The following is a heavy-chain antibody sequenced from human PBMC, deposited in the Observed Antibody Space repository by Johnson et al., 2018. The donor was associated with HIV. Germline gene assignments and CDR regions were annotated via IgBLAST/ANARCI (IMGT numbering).Heavy chain of an antibody. CDR3: ARDGESQQLPLGDAFDV. J-gene: IGHJ3*01. CDR2: LYSGGNT. Sequence: VQLVESGGGLVQPGGSMRLSCAASGFTVSSNYMNWVRQAPGKGLEWVSVLYSGGNTYYADSVRGRFTISRDNSKNTLYLQMSSLKVEDTAMYYCARDGESQQLPLGDAFDVWGQGTMVIVSS. CDR1: GFTVSSNY. D-gene: IGHD6-13*01. V-gene: IGHV3-66*01.